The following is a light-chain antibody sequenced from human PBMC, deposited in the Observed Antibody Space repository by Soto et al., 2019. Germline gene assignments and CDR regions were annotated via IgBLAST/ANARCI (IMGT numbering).Light chain of an antibody. CDR1: SSDIGTYDH. V-gene: IGLV2-14*01. CDR2: SVS. CDR3: ISYTVTRSYV. Sequence: QSALTQPASVSGSPGQSITISCSGTSSDIGTYDHVAWFQQFPGKTPKLMIYSVSNRPSGVSYRFSGSKSGNTASLTISGIQAEDEADYYCISYTVTRSYVFGTGTKLTVL. J-gene: IGLJ1*01.